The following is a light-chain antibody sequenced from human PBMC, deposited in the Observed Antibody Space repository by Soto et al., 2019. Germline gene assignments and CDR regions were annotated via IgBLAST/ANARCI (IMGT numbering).Light chain of an antibody. CDR1: QSISNF. CDR3: QQYNSYSQT. J-gene: IGKJ1*01. Sequence: DIQMTQSPSTLSASVGDRFTITCRASQSISNFLAWYQQKPGKAPNLLIYKAPSLESGVPSRFSGSGSGTEFTLTISSLQPDDFATYYCQQYNSYSQTFGQGTKVDI. CDR2: KAP. V-gene: IGKV1-5*03.